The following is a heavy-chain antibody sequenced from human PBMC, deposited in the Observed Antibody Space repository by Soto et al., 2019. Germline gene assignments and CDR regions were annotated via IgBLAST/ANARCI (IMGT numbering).Heavy chain of an antibody. CDR1: GYTFTMYD. CDR3: ARGTYYYDSSGHHFDY. J-gene: IGHJ4*02. CDR2: MNPNSGNT. D-gene: IGHD3-22*01. Sequence: ASVKVSCKASGYTFTMYDINCVLQSTVQGLDWMGWMNPNSGNTGYAQKFQGRVTMTRNTSISTAYMELSSLRSEDTAVYYCARGTYYYDSSGHHFDYWGQGTLVTVSS. V-gene: IGHV1-8*01.